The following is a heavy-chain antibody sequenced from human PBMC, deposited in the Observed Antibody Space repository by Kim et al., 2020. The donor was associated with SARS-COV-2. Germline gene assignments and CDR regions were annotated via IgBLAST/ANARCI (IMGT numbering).Heavy chain of an antibody. Sequence: GGSLRLSCAASGFTFGDYAMHWVRQAPGKGLEWVSGISWNSGSIGYADSVKGRFTISRDNAKNSLYLQMNSLRAEDTALYYCAKDGALRFLEWLFPVGYYMDVWGKGTTVTVSS. V-gene: IGHV3-9*01. CDR2: ISWNSGSI. J-gene: IGHJ6*03. D-gene: IGHD3-3*01. CDR3: AKDGALRFLEWLFPVGYYMDV. CDR1: GFTFGDYA.